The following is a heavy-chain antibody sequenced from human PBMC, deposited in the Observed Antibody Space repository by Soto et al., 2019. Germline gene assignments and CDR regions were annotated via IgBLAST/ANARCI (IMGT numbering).Heavy chain of an antibody. CDR1: GGSISSYY. V-gene: IGHV4-59*08. D-gene: IGHD3-22*01. CDR2: IYYSGST. J-gene: IGHJ4*02. Sequence: PSETLSLTCTVSGGSISSYYWSWIRQPPGKGLEWIGYIYYSGSTNYNPSLKSRVTISVDTSQNQFSLNLSSVTAADTAVYYCARLGGYYQALDSWGQGTLVTVSS. CDR3: ARLGGYYQALDS.